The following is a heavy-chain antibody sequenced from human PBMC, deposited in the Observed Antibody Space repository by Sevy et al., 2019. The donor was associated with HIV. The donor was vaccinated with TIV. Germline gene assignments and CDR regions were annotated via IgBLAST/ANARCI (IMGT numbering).Heavy chain of an antibody. CDR1: GGSLSGYY. CDR3: ARGETTGPVASPGFDY. D-gene: IGHD4-17*01. J-gene: IGHJ4*01. CDR2: MNHSGRT. Sequence: SETLSLTCAVYGGSLSGYYWGWIRQPPGKGLEWIGEMNHSGRTNYNPSLKSRVTISVDTSKNQFTLKLNSVTAADTGVYSCARGETTGPVASPGFDYWGHGPLVTVSS. V-gene: IGHV4-34*01.